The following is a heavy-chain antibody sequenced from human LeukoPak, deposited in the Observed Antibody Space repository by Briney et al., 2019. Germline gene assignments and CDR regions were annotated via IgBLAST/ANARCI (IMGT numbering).Heavy chain of an antibody. V-gene: IGHV3-48*01. D-gene: IGHD5-12*01. CDR1: GFIFSQYS. CDR3: ARDAGNSGYGRDL. Sequence: GGSLRLSCAASGFIFSQYSMNWVRQAPGKGLEWVSHIRSSSETFYADSVKGRFTISRDNARNSLYLQMNNLRGEDTAIYYCARDAGNSGYGRDLWDQGTLVTVSS. J-gene: IGHJ5*02. CDR2: IRSSSET.